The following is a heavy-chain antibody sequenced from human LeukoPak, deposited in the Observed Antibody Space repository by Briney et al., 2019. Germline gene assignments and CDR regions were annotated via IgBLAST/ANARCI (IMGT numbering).Heavy chain of an antibody. D-gene: IGHD5-18*01. CDR1: GFTFDDYT. V-gene: IGHV3-43*01. CDR3: ATGGDTVMVGFDY. J-gene: IGHJ4*02. CDR2: VSWDGGST. Sequence: GGSLRLSCAASGFTFDDYTMHWVRQVPGKGLEWVSLVSWDGGSTYYADSVKGRLIISRDNSKNSLYLQMNSLRTEDSALYYCATGGDTVMVGFDYWGQGTLVTVSS.